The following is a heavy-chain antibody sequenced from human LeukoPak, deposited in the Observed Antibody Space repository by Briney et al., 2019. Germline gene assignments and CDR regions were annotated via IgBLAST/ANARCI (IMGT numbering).Heavy chain of an antibody. J-gene: IGHJ2*01. Sequence: SETLSLTCAVSGGSISSGGYPWSWIRQPPGKGLEWIGYIYHSGSTYHNPSLKSRVTLSIDRSKNQFSLKLSSVTAADTAVYYCAREAWESSGYYYRYFDLWGRGTLVTVSS. V-gene: IGHV4-30-2*01. CDR1: GGSISSGGYP. CDR2: IYHSGST. CDR3: AREAWESSGYYYRYFDL. D-gene: IGHD3-22*01.